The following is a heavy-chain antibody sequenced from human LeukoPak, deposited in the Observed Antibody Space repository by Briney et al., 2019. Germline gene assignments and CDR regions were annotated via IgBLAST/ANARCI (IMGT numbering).Heavy chain of an antibody. V-gene: IGHV3-30*03. CDR1: GFTLSLYG. CDR2: ISYHGNNK. Sequence: GGSLRLSCAASGFTLSLYGMHWVRQAPGRGLEWVAVISYHGNNKYYADSVKGRFTISRDNAKNSLYLQMNSLRAEDTAVYFCARDGDDYGDRRDFQHWGQGTLVTVSS. D-gene: IGHD4-17*01. J-gene: IGHJ1*01. CDR3: ARDGDDYGDRRDFQH.